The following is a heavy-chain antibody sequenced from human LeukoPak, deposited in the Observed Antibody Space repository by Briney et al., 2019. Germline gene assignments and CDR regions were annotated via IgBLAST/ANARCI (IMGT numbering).Heavy chain of an antibody. D-gene: IGHD1-26*01. V-gene: IGHV3-48*01. CDR2: ISSSSSTV. Sequence: PGGSLRLSCAASGFTFSSYSMNWVRQAPGKGLEWVSYISSSSSTVYYADSVKGRFTISRDNAKNSLYLQMNSLRAEDTAVYYCARAMGATWFFGFDYWGQVTLVTVSS. CDR3: ARAMGATWFFGFDY. J-gene: IGHJ4*02. CDR1: GFTFSSYS.